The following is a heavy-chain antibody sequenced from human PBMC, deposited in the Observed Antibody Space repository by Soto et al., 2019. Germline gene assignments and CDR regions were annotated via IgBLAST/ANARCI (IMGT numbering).Heavy chain of an antibody. CDR2: ISYDGSNK. V-gene: IGHV3-30*18. J-gene: IGHJ6*02. Sequence: QAPGKGLEWVAVISYDGSNKYYADSVKGRFTISRDNSKNTLYLQTNSLRAEDTAVYYCAKEGGGDGYNGYYYYGMDVWGQGTTVTVSS. D-gene: IGHD2-21*01. CDR3: AKEGGGDGYNGYYYYGMDV.